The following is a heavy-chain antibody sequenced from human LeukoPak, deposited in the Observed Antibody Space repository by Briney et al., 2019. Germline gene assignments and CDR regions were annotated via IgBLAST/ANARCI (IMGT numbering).Heavy chain of an antibody. CDR3: AKGQRWELPLDF. V-gene: IGHV3-23*01. CDR2: ISDSGRST. D-gene: IGHD2-15*01. Sequence: GGSLRLSXAASGFTFSSYAMTWVRQAPGKGLEWVSAISDSGRSTYYADSVKGRFTISRDVSKRTLYLQMNSLRAEDTALYYCAKGQRWELPLDFWGQGTLVTVSS. J-gene: IGHJ4*02. CDR1: GFTFSSYA.